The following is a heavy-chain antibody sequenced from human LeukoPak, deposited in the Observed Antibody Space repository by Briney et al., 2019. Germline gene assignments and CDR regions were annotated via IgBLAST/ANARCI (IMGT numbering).Heavy chain of an antibody. Sequence: ASVKVSCKASGYTFTGYYIHWVRQAPGQGLEWMGWINPNSGGTNYAQKFQGRVTMTRDTSISTAYMELSRLRSDDTAVYYCARETGEMATLTFDYWGQGTLVTVSS. V-gene: IGHV1-2*02. D-gene: IGHD5-24*01. CDR2: INPNSGGT. CDR3: ARETGEMATLTFDY. J-gene: IGHJ4*02. CDR1: GYTFTGYY.